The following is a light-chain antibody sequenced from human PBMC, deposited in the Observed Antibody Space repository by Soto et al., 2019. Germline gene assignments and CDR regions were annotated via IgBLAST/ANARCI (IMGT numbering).Light chain of an antibody. CDR3: QQYGSSGT. CDR2: GAS. J-gene: IGKJ1*01. Sequence: EIVLTQSPGTLSLSPGERATPSFRASQSVSSSYLAWYQLKPGQAPRLLIYGASNRATGIPDRFSGSGSGTDFTLTISRLEPEDFAVYYCQQYGSSGTFGQGTKVDIK. V-gene: IGKV3-20*01. CDR1: QSVSSSY.